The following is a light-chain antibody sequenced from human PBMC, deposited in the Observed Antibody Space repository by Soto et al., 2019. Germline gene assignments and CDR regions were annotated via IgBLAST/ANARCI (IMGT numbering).Light chain of an antibody. J-gene: IGLJ1*01. CDR2: DVS. V-gene: IGLV2-14*01. CDR3: SSYTSSSTPLNV. Sequence: QSVLPQPASVSGSPGQSITISCTGTSSDVGGYNYVSWYQQHPGKAPKLMIYDVSNRPSGVSNRFSGSKSGNTASLTISGLQAEDEADYYCSSYTSSSTPLNVFGTGTKVTVL. CDR1: SSDVGGYNY.